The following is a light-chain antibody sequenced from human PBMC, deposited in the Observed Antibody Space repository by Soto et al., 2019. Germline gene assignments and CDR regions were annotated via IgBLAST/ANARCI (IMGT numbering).Light chain of an antibody. V-gene: IGKV3-20*01. CDR3: QQYGSSPRS. J-gene: IGKJ1*01. CDR1: QSVSSTY. CDR2: GAS. Sequence: EIVLTQSPGTLSLSPGERATLSSRASQSVSSTYLAWYQHKLGQAPRLLIYGASSKASGIPDRFSGSGSGTDFTLTISRLEPEDFAVYYCQQYGSSPRSFGQGTKVEVK.